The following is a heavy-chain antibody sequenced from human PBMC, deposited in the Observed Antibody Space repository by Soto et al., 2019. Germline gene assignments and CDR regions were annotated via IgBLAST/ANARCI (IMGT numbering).Heavy chain of an antibody. CDR3: AKFLVLDGEVQDFDY. D-gene: IGHD3-16*01. Sequence: PGGSLRLSCAASGFSFTTSGMHWVRQAPGKGLEWVAVIPYDGSHQYYADSVKGRFTISRDNSKNTLYLQMNNLRPEDTAVYYCAKFLVLDGEVQDFDYWGQGALVTVSS. CDR1: GFSFTTSG. V-gene: IGHV3-30*18. J-gene: IGHJ4*02. CDR2: IPYDGSHQ.